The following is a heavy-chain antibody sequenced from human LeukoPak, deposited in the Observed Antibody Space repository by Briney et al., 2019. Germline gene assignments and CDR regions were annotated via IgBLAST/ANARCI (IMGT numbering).Heavy chain of an antibody. CDR3: AKLFCTGGRCYSNPFDY. Sequence: GGSLRLSCAASGFTFSSYAMSWVRQAPGKGLEWVSAISGSGGSTYYADSVKGRFTISRDNSKNTLYLQMNSLRVEDTAIYYCAKLFCTGGRCYSNPFDYWGQGTLVTVSS. CDR1: GFTFSSYA. D-gene: IGHD2-15*01. CDR2: ISGSGGST. J-gene: IGHJ4*02. V-gene: IGHV3-23*01.